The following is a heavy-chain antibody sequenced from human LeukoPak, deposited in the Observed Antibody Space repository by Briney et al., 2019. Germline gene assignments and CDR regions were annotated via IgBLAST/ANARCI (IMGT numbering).Heavy chain of an antibody. CDR2: IHSSGST. J-gene: IGHJ6*02. CDR3: ARDRATGSGKFGMDV. V-gene: IGHV4-4*07. D-gene: IGHD3-10*01. CDR1: GGSISSYY. Sequence: SETLSLTCTVSGGSISSYYWSWIRQPAGKGLEWIGRIHSSGSTNYNPSLKTRVTMSADTSKNQLSLKLSSVTAADTAVYYCARDRATGSGKFGMDVWGQGTTVTVSS.